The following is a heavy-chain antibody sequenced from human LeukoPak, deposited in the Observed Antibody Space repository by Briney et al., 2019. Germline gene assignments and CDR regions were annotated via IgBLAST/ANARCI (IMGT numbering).Heavy chain of an antibody. CDR2: ISGIGANT. J-gene: IGHJ4*02. CDR3: AKTTSRVTTNYFDY. D-gene: IGHD4-11*01. V-gene: IGHV3-23*01. CDR1: GFTFGSYD. Sequence: GGSLKLSCAASGFTFGSYDMSWVRQAPGRGLEYVSAISGIGANTHYADSVQGRFTISRDNSKDTLYLQMSSLRGEDTAVYYCAKTTSRVTTNYFDYWGQGTLVTVSS.